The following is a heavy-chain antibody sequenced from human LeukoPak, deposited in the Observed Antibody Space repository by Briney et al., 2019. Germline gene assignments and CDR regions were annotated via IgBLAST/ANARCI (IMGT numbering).Heavy chain of an antibody. CDR3: ARDLRSGIAVAGTGFDP. Sequence: PGGSLRLSCAASGFTFSSYAIHWVRQAPGKGLEWVAVISYDGSNKYYADSVKGRFTISRDNSKNTLYLQMNSLRAEDTAVYYCARDLRSGIAVAGTGFDPWGQGTLVTVSS. CDR2: ISYDGSNK. D-gene: IGHD6-19*01. V-gene: IGHV3-30-3*01. J-gene: IGHJ5*02. CDR1: GFTFSSYA.